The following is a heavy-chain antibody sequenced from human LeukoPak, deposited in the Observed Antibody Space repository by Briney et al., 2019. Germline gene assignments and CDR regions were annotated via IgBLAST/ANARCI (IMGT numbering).Heavy chain of an antibody. CDR2: VGTSGDNT. J-gene: IGHJ4*02. Sequence: GGSLRLSCAASGFSFSGYVMSWVRQAPGKGLEWVSAVGTSGDNTYYADSVRGRFTIARDNSSDTLSLQMNSLRAEDTAIYCCTCLDYWGQGTLVTVSS. V-gene: IGHV3-23*01. CDR3: TCLDY. CDR1: GFSFSGYV.